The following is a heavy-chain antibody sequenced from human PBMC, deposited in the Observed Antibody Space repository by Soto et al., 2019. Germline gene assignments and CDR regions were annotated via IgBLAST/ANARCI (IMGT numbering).Heavy chain of an antibody. V-gene: IGHV3-33*01. CDR2: IRYDGSNK. D-gene: IGHD2-15*01. Sequence: QVQLVESGGGVVQPGRSLRLSCAASGFTFSSYGMHWVRQAPGKGLEWVAVIRYDGSNKYYADSVKGRFTISRDNSKNTLYLQMNSLRAEDTAVYYCARDGYCSGGSCYSVPVFDYWGQGTLVTVSS. CDR1: GFTFSSYG. CDR3: ARDGYCSGGSCYSVPVFDY. J-gene: IGHJ4*02.